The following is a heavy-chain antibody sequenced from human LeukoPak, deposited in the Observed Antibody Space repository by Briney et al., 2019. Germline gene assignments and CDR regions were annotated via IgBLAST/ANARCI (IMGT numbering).Heavy chain of an antibody. V-gene: IGHV3-21*01. CDR2: ISTSSSYI. J-gene: IGHJ2*01. Sequence: GGSLRLSCAAFGFTFSSYSMNWVRQAPGKGLEWVSSISTSSSYIYYADSVKGRFTISRDNARNSLYLQMNSLRAEDTAVYYCARDGLAAATLHWCFDLWGRGTLVTVSS. CDR1: GFTFSSYS. CDR3: ARDGLAAATLHWCFDL. D-gene: IGHD6-25*01.